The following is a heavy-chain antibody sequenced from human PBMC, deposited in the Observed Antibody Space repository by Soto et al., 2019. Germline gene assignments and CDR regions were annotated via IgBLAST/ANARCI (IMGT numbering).Heavy chain of an antibody. D-gene: IGHD3-3*01. CDR3: VREVLGVESPYDWFAP. CDR1: GFLFTNYF. V-gene: IGHV3-7*01. J-gene: IGHJ5*01. CDR2: IKQDGSAE. Sequence: GGSLRLSCAASGFLFTNYFMSWVRQAPGKGLEWVANIKQDGSAEYYLDSVKGRFAISRDNTKNSLFLQMNSPRAEDTAVYYGVREVLGVESPYDWFAPWGRGTLVNVYS.